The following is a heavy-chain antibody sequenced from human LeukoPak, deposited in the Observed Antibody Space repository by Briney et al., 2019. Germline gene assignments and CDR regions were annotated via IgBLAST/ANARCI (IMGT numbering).Heavy chain of an antibody. CDR3: ARDKVRYYDSSGYYYKNAYYYYYGMDV. CDR1: GFTFSSYE. J-gene: IGHJ6*02. CDR2: ISSSGRTI. D-gene: IGHD3-22*01. Sequence: GGSLRLSCAASGFTFSSYEMNWVRQAPGKGREWVSYISSSGRTIYYADSVKGRFNISRDNGKNSLYLQMNSLRAEDTAVYYCARDKVRYYDSSGYYYKNAYYYYYGMDVWGQGTTVTVSS. V-gene: IGHV3-48*03.